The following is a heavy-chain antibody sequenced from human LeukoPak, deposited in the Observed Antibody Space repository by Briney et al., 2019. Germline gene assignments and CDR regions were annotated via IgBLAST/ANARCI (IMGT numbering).Heavy chain of an antibody. CDR1: GGTFSSYA. J-gene: IGHJ3*02. Sequence: SVKVSCKASGGTFSSYAISWVRQAPGQGLEWMGGIIPIFGTANYAQEFQGRVTITADESTSTAYMELSSLRSEDTAVYYCARRTFVVVTASGAFDIWGQGTMVTVSS. CDR3: ARRTFVVVTASGAFDI. V-gene: IGHV1-69*13. CDR2: IIPIFGTA. D-gene: IGHD2-21*02.